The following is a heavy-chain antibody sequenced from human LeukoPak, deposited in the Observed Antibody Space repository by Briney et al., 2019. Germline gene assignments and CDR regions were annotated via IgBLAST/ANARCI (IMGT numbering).Heavy chain of an antibody. D-gene: IGHD3-3*01. CDR1: GFTFSSYW. J-gene: IGHJ4*02. CDR3: ARVPTVPYDFWSGYYTGIDW. V-gene: IGHV3-7*01. Sequence: GGSLRLSCAASGFTFSSYWMSWVRQARGKGLEWVASIKQDGSEKYYVDSVKGRFTISRDNAKNSLYLQMNSLRAEDTAVYYCARVPTVPYDFWSGYYTGIDWWGQGTLVTVSS. CDR2: IKQDGSEK.